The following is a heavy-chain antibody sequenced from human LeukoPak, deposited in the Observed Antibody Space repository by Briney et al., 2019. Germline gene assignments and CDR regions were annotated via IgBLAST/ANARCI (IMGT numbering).Heavy chain of an antibody. D-gene: IGHD6-6*01. J-gene: IGHJ5*02. CDR1: GDSVSSNSAA. CDR2: TYYRARWYN. V-gene: IGHV6-1*01. CDR3: ARFNSSSKWFDP. Sequence: SQTLSLTFAISGDSVSSNSAAWNWFRQSPSRGLERLGSTYYRARWYNDYAVSVKSRITIKPDTSKKPFSLQLNSVTPEDTAVYYCARFNSSSKWFDPWGQGTLVTVSS.